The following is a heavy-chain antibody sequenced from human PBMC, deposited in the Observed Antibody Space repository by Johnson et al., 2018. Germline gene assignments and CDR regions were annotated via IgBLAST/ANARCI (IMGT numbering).Heavy chain of an antibody. CDR3: ARAHKASHCYNYFAFEI. CDR2: IYYSGST. J-gene: IGHJ3*02. Sequence: QVQLQESGPGLVKPSETLSLTCIVSGGSISNYYWSWIRQAPGKGLEWVGYIYYSGSTNYNPSLKSRVTMSVDTSKNQFSLGLSSVTAADTAVYYWARAHKASHCYNYFAFEIWGQGTMVTVSS. CDR1: GGSISNYY. V-gene: IGHV4-59*01. D-gene: IGHD5-24*01.